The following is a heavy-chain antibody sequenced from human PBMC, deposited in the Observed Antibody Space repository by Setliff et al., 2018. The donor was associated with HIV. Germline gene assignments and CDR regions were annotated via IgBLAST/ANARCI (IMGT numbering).Heavy chain of an antibody. CDR1: GFTFNNYV. Sequence: VKVSCKASGFTFNNYVIHWVRQAPGQRLEWMGWINIYNGYIKYSEEFQARVTMARDTFANTAYMELSGLRSEDTAVYYCSRFSTRDTFDVWGQGTTVTVSS. CDR3: SRFSTRDTFDV. D-gene: IGHD2-2*01. J-gene: IGHJ3*01. V-gene: IGHV1-3*03. CDR2: INIYNGYI.